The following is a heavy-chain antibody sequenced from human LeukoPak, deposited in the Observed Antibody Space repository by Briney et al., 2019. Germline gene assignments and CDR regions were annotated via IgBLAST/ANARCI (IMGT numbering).Heavy chain of an antibody. V-gene: IGHV4-59*01. J-gene: IGHJ4*02. CDR3: ARDRWGSGSYYAPFDY. CDR1: GGSISSYY. Sequence: SETLSLTCTVSGGSISSYYWSWIRQPPGKGLEWIGYIYYSGSTNYNPSHKSRVTISVDTSKNQFSLKLSSVTAADTAVYYCARDRWGSGSYYAPFDYWGQGTLVTVSS. D-gene: IGHD3-10*01. CDR2: IYYSGST.